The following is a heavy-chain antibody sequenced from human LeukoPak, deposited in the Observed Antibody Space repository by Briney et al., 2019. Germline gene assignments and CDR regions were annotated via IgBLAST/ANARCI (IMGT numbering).Heavy chain of an antibody. Sequence: SETLSLTCTVSGGSISSYYWSWIRQPPGKGLEWIGYIYYSGSTNYNPSLKSRVTISVDTSKNQFSLKLSSVTAADTAVYYCARHVRSDHFDYWGQGTLVTVSS. CDR3: ARHVRSDHFDY. V-gene: IGHV4-59*08. CDR2: IYYSGST. CDR1: GGSISSYY. J-gene: IGHJ4*02. D-gene: IGHD3-10*01.